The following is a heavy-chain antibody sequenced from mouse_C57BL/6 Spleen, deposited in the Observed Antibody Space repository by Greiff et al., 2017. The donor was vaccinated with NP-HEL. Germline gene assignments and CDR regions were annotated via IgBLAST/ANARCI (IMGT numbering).Heavy chain of an antibody. CDR1: GYSITSGYY. CDR2: ISYDGSN. Sequence: EVKVEESGPGLVKPSQSLSLTCSVTGYSITSGYYWNWIRQFPGNKREWMGYISYDGSNNYNPSLKNRISITRDTSKNQFFLKLNSVTTEDTATYYCARDTTVVARDWYFDVWGTGTTVTVSS. CDR3: ARDTTVVARDWYFDV. D-gene: IGHD1-1*01. J-gene: IGHJ1*03. V-gene: IGHV3-6*01.